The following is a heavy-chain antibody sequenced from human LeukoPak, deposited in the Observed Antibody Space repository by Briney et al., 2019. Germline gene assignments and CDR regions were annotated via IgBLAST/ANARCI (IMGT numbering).Heavy chain of an antibody. J-gene: IGHJ4*02. D-gene: IGHD3-9*01. CDR1: GGSFSGYY. CDR3: ARLYYHTSRYYDF. V-gene: IGHV4-34*01. CDR2: INHSGST. Sequence: SETLSLTCAVYGGSFSGYYWSWIRQPPGKGLEWIGEINHSGSTNYNPSLKSRVTISVDTSKKQFSLKLSSVTAADTAVYYCARLYYHTSRYYDFWGQGTLVTVSS.